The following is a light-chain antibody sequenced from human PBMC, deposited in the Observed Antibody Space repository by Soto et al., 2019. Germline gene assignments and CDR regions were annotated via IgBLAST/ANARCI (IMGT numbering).Light chain of an antibody. Sequence: EIVLTQSPGTLSLSPGESASLSCRASQSVSSSYLAWYQQKPGQAPRLLIYGASNRATGIPDRFSGSGSGTEFTLPISRLEPEDSAVDDCQQYGSSGTFGQGTKVDIK. V-gene: IGKV3-20*01. CDR2: GAS. CDR1: QSVSSSY. CDR3: QQYGSSGT. J-gene: IGKJ1*01.